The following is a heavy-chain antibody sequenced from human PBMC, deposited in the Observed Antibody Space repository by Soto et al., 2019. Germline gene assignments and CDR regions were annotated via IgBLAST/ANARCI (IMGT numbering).Heavy chain of an antibody. D-gene: IGHD5-12*01. CDR3: ARDRGYDFPNWFNS. CDR2: IIPIFGTA. J-gene: IGHJ5*01. Sequence: SVKVSCKASGGTFSSYAISWVRQAPGQGLEWMGGIIPIFGTANYAQKFQGRVTITADESTSTAYMELSSLRSEDTAVYYCARDRGYDFPNWFNSWGKGTLVTVSS. CDR1: GGTFSSYA. V-gene: IGHV1-69*13.